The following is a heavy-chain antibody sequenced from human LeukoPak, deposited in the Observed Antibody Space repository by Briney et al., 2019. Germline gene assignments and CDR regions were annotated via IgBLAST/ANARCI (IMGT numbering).Heavy chain of an antibody. D-gene: IGHD2-8*02. CDR3: ARDTVSAFDY. CDR2: IRGDVSKT. J-gene: IGHJ4*02. CDR1: GFTFRTYW. V-gene: IGHV3-74*01. Sequence: PGGSLRLSCAASGFTFRTYWMHWVRQAPGKGLVWVSGIRGDVSKTTYADSVKGRFTISRDNAKNTLYLQMNSLRAEDTAVYYCARDTVSAFDYWGQGALVTVSS.